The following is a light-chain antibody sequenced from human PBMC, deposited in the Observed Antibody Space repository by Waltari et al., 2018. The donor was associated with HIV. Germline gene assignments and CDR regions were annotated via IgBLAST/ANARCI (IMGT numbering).Light chain of an antibody. J-gene: IGKJ1*01. Sequence: EIVLTQSPATLSLSPGERATLSCRASQSVSSYLAWYKHKPGQAPRLLIYDASNRATDIPARFIGSWSGTDFALTISSLEPGDFAVYYCQQRSNWTPWTFGQGTKVEI. CDR1: QSVSSY. CDR3: QQRSNWTPWT. CDR2: DAS. V-gene: IGKV3-11*01.